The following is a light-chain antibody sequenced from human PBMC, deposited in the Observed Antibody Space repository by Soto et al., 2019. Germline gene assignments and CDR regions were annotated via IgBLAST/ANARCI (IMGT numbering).Light chain of an antibody. CDR1: QSVLYSSTNRNS. J-gene: IGKJ4*01. CDR2: WAS. CDR3: QQYYTTPLT. Sequence: DIVMPQSPDSLAVSLGERAAINCKSSQSVLYSSTNRNSLAWYQQKPGQPPKLLIYWASTRESGVPDRFTGSGSGTDFTLTISSLQAEDVAVYYCQQYYTTPLTFGGGTKVDI. V-gene: IGKV4-1*01.